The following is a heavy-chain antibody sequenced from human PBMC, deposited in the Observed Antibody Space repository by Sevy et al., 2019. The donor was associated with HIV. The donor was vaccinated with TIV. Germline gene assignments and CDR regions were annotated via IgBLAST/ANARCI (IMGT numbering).Heavy chain of an antibody. CDR2: TRNKADSYTT. CDR3: ATHAGIAAAGRVFDY. CDR1: GFTFSDHY. Sequence: GSLRLSCAASGFTFSDHYMEWVRQAPGKGLEWVGRTRNKADSYTTEYAASVKGRFTISRDDSKNSLYLQMNSLKTGDTAVYYCATHAGIAAAGRVFDYWGQGSLVTVSS. J-gene: IGHJ4*02. D-gene: IGHD6-13*01. V-gene: IGHV3-72*01.